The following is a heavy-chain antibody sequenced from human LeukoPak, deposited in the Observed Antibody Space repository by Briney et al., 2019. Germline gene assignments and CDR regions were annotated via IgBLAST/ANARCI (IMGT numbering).Heavy chain of an antibody. Sequence: PGESLKISCKGSGYSFSNYWIGWVRQMPGKGLEWMGIIYPGDSDTRYNPSFQGQVTISADKSINTAYLQWSSLKASDTAMYYRARSTTVVTFNWFDLWGQGSLVTVSS. CDR3: ARSTTVVTFNWFDL. J-gene: IGHJ5*02. V-gene: IGHV5-51*03. D-gene: IGHD4-23*01. CDR2: IYPGDSDT. CDR1: GYSFSNYW.